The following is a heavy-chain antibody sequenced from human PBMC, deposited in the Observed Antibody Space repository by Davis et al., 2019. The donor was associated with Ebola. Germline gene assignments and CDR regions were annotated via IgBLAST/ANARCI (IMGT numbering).Heavy chain of an antibody. CDR3: ARGGPRDFWSGPSLYYYYYGMDV. V-gene: IGHV3-48*02. CDR1: GFTFSSYG. Sequence: GESLKISCAASGFTFSSYGMHWVRQAPGKGLEWVSYISSSSSTIYYADSVKGRFTISRDNAKNSLYLQMNSLRDEDTAVYYCARGGPRDFWSGPSLYYYYYGMDVWGQGTTVTVSS. J-gene: IGHJ6*02. D-gene: IGHD3-3*01. CDR2: ISSSSSTI.